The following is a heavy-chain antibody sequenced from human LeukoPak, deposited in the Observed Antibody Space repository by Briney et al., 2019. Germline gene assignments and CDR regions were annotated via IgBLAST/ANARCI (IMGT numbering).Heavy chain of an antibody. V-gene: IGHV4-59*08. CDR3: ARILRGEYLDY. D-gene: IGHD3-10*01. CDR1: GGSISSYY. J-gene: IGHJ4*02. CDR2: IYYSGST. Sequence: PSETLSLTCTVSGGSISSYYWSWIRQPPRGGLEWIVYIYYSGSTYYNPSLQSRVTISVDTSKNQFSLKLSSVAAADTAVYYCARILRGEYLDYWGQETLVTVFS.